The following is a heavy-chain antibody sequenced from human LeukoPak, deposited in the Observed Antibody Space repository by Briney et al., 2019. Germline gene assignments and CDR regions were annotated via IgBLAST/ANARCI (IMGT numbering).Heavy chain of an antibody. CDR1: EFIFSSYE. CDR3: ARPRSDLYGMDV. J-gene: IGHJ6*02. V-gene: IGHV3-48*03. CDR2: ISGSGNII. Sequence: GGSLRLSCIASEFIFSSYEMNWVRQAPGKGLEWVSYISGSGNIIYYADSVRGRFTISRDNAKNSLYLQMNSLRVEDTAVYYCARPRSDLYGMDVWGQGTTVAVSS.